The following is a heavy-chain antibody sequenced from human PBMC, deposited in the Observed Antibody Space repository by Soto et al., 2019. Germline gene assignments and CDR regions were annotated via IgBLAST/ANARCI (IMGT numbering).Heavy chain of an antibody. D-gene: IGHD1-26*01. CDR1: GYRFTNYW. Sequence: GESLKISCKASGYRFTNYWIAWVRQMPEKGLEWMGIIYPGDSDTRYSPSFQGQVTISADRSISTAYLHWSSLQASDTAFYYCARRWERATVAACDYWGQGTLVTVSS. CDR2: IYPGDSDT. V-gene: IGHV5-51*01. CDR3: ARRWERATVAACDY. J-gene: IGHJ4*02.